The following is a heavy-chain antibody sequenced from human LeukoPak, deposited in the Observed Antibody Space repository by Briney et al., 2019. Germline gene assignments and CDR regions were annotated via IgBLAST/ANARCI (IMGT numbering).Heavy chain of an antibody. J-gene: IGHJ4*02. CDR1: GYTFTGYF. CDR2: INPNSGGT. CDR3: ARDRPKGSTD. Sequence: ASVTVSRTCSGYTFTGYFLHWVGPPPAQGREGVGWINPNSGGTNYAQKFQGRVTMTRDTSISTAYMELSRLRSDDTAVYYCARDRPKGSTDWGQGTLVTVSS. V-gene: IGHV1-2*02.